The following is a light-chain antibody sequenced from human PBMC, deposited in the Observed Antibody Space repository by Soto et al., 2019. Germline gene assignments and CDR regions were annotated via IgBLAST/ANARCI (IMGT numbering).Light chain of an antibody. CDR3: QQYDNYPLT. CDR2: DAS. V-gene: IGKV1-5*01. Sequence: DIQMNQSPSTVSATVGDRVTITFRASQTIGSWLAWYQQKPGTAPKLLIYDASTLESGVPSRFSGSGSGTEFTLTISSLQPDDFATYYCQQYDNYPLTFGGGSKVAIK. J-gene: IGKJ4*01. CDR1: QTIGSW.